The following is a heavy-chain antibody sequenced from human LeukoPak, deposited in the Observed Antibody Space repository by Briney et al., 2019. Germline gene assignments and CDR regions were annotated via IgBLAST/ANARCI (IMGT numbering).Heavy chain of an antibody. D-gene: IGHD2-2*01. CDR2: IIPIFGTA. J-gene: IGHJ5*02. Sequence: GASVKVSCKASGGTFSSYAISWVRQAPGQGLEWMGGIIPIFGTANYAQKFQGRVTITTDESTSTAYMELSSLRSEDTAVYYCARDIVVVPAAAPGWFDPWGQGTLVTVSS. CDR1: GGTFSSYA. CDR3: ARDIVVVPAAAPGWFDP. V-gene: IGHV1-69*05.